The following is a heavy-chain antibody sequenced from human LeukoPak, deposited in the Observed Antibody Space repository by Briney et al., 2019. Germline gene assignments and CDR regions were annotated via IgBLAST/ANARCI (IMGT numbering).Heavy chain of an antibody. D-gene: IGHD3-10*01. J-gene: IGHJ4*02. Sequence: SETLSLTCIVSGGSIISSGHYWAWIRQPPGKGLEWIGSSDYSGRTTYNPSLESRVTVSVDTSKNQFSLKVTSVSVADTAVYYCAGGFGAFRTDYWGQGTLVTVSS. CDR1: GGSIISSGHY. CDR2: SDYSGRT. V-gene: IGHV4-39*01. CDR3: AGGFGAFRTDY.